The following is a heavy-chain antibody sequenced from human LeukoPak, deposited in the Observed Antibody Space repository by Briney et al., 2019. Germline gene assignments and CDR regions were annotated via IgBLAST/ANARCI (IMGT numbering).Heavy chain of an antibody. D-gene: IGHD2-2*01. Sequence: ASVKVSCKASGYTFTSYYMHWVRQAPGQGLEWMGIINPSGGSTSYAQKFQGRVTMTRDTSTSTVYMELSSLRSEDTAVYYCARSLDIVVVPAVIAPYYFDYWGQGTLVTVSS. CDR3: ARSLDIVVVPAVIAPYYFDY. CDR2: INPSGGST. CDR1: GYTFTSYY. V-gene: IGHV1-46*01. J-gene: IGHJ4*02.